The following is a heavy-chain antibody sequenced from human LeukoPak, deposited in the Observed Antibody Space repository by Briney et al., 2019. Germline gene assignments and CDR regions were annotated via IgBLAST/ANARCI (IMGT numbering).Heavy chain of an antibody. D-gene: IGHD2-8*01. CDR1: GYTFTGYY. CDR3: ARDDGMVYAKFVDY. J-gene: IGHJ4*02. V-gene: IGHV1-2*02. CDR2: INPNSGGT. Sequence: GASVKVSCKASGYTFTGYYMHWVRQAPGQGLEWMGWINPNSGGTNYAQKFQGRVTMTRDTSISTAYMELRSLRSDDTAVYYCARDDGMVYAKFVDYWGQGTLVTVSS.